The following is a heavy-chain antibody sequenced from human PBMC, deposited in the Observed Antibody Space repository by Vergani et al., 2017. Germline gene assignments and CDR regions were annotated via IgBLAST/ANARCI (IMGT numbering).Heavy chain of an antibody. D-gene: IGHD2-2*01. Sequence: QVQLQESGPGLVKPSGTLSLTCAVSGGSISSSNWWSWVRLPPGKGREWVGYSYYSGSTNYNPSLKSRVTISVDTSKNQFSLKLGSVTAADTAVYYCARGRVVGAAGAFDPWGQGTLVTGSS. CDR3: ARGRVVGAAGAFDP. J-gene: IGHJ5*02. CDR1: GGSISSSNW. V-gene: IGHV4-4*02. CDR2: SYYSGST.